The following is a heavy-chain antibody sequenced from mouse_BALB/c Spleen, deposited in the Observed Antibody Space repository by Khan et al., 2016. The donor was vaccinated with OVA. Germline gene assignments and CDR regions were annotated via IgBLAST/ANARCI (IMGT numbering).Heavy chain of an antibody. J-gene: IGHJ2*01. CDR2: IYPGTDNT. D-gene: IGHD6-1*01. CDR1: GYIFTSYW. CDR3: EREEALDCFDY. Sequence: QVQLQESGAELVRPGPSVTLSCKTSGYIFTSYWIHWVKQRSGQGLEWIARIYPGTDNTYYNEKFKDKATLTADNSSSTAYKQLSSLTSENTAVYFGEREEALDCFDYWGQGTTLTVSA. V-gene: IGHV1S132*01.